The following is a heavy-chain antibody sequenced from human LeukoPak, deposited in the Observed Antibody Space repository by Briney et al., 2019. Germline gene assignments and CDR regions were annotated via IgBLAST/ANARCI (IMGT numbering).Heavy chain of an antibody. V-gene: IGHV3-30*02. Sequence: GGSLRLSCAASGFTFSDYYMSWIRQAPGKGLEWVAFIRYDGSNKYYADSVKGRFTISRDNSKNTLYLQMNSLRAEDTAVYYCAKIAAANCGGDCYSGAYYFDYWGQGTLVTVSS. CDR2: IRYDGSNK. J-gene: IGHJ4*02. CDR3: AKIAAANCGGDCYSGAYYFDY. CDR1: GFTFSDYY. D-gene: IGHD2-21*02.